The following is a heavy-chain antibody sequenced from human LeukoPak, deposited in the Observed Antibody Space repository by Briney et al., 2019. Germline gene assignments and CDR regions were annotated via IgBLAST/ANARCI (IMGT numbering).Heavy chain of an antibody. CDR3: ATNIAARPTTVPYYFDY. Sequence: GGSLRLSCAASGFTFSSYAMHWVRQAPGKGLEWVAVISYDGSNKYYADSVKGRFTISRDNSKNTLYLQMNSLRAEDTAVYYCATNIAARPTTVPYYFDYWGQGTLVTVSS. CDR1: GFTFSSYA. V-gene: IGHV3-30-3*01. CDR2: ISYDGSNK. D-gene: IGHD6-6*01. J-gene: IGHJ4*02.